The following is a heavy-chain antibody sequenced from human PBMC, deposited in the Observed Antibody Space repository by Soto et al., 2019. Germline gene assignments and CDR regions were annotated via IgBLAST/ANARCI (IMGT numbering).Heavy chain of an antibody. V-gene: IGHV4-4*02. CDR2: IYHTGST. J-gene: IGHJ5*02. Sequence: QVQLRESGPGPVKPSGTLSLSCTVSGGSISSTNWWTWVRQSPGKGLEWIGEIYHTGSTTYNPSLRGRVTTSVDKSNKQCSLRLIYVTAADRALYYCASLPPRIELAVLPIPTWGQGPLVTVSA. CDR3: ASLPPRIELAVLPIPT. CDR1: GGSISSTNW. D-gene: IGHD2-8*02.